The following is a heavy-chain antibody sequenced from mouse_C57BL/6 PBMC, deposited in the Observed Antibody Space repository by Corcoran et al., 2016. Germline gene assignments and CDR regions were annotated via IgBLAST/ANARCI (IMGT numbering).Heavy chain of an antibody. CDR2: ISYDGSN. J-gene: IGHJ4*01. CDR3: AREGSGYVDYAMDY. CDR1: GYSITSGYY. Sequence: DVQLQESGPGLVKPSQSLSLTCSVTGYSITSGYYWNWIRQFPGNKLEWMGYISYDGSNNYNPSLKNRISITRDTSKNQFFLKLNSVTTEDTATYYCAREGSGYVDYAMDYWGQGTSVTVSS. D-gene: IGHD3-2*02. V-gene: IGHV3-6*01.